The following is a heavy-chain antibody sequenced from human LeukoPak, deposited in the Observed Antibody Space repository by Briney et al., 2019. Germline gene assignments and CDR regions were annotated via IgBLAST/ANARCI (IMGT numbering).Heavy chain of an antibody. CDR1: GGSISSYY. V-gene: IGHV4-59*01. Sequence: SETLSLTCSVSGGSISSYYWSWIRQPPGKGLEWIGHIYYSGSTNYNPSLKSRVTISVDTSKNQFSLKLSSVTAADTAVYYCARVFAACSSASCYPGWFDPWGQGTLVTVSS. D-gene: IGHD2-2*01. CDR2: IYYSGST. CDR3: ARVFAACSSASCYPGWFDP. J-gene: IGHJ5*02.